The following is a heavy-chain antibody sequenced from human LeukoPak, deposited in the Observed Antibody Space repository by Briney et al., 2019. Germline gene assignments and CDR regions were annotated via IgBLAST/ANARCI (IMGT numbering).Heavy chain of an antibody. CDR2: MNPNSGNT. CDR3: ARTRLRFRPAWFDP. J-gene: IGHJ5*02. V-gene: IGHV1-8*01. CDR1: GYTFTSYD. D-gene: IGHD3-3*01. Sequence: ASVTVSCTASGYTFTSYDINWVRQATGQGLEWMGWMNPNSGNTGYAQKFQGRVTMTRNTSISTAYMELSSLRSEDTAVYYCARTRLRFRPAWFDPWGQGTLVTVSS.